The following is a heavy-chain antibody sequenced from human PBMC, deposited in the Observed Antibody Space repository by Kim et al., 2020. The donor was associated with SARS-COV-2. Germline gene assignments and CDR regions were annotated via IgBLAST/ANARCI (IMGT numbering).Heavy chain of an antibody. CDR2: IRKNGNGGTT. CDR1: GFTFSNYG. Sequence: GGSLRLSCTASGFTFSNYGVAWVRQAPGKGLECLGFIRKNGNGGTTEYAASVKGRFTISRDDSKSIVFLQMNSLKIEDTAIYFCATVRGPPKCSGGNCPSRYFDYWGQGTLVTASS. D-gene: IGHD2-15*01. V-gene: IGHV3-49*04. CDR3: ATVRGPPKCSGGNCPSRYFDY. J-gene: IGHJ4*02.